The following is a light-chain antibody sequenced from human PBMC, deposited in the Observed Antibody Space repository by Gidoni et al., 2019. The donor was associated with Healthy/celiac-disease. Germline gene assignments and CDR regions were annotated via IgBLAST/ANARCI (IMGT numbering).Light chain of an antibody. V-gene: IGKV1-39*01. CDR1: QSISSY. CDR3: QQSYSTPWT. J-gene: IGKJ1*01. CDR2: AAS. Sequence: DIQMTQSPSSLSASVGDSVTITCRASQSISSYLNWYQQKPGKAPKLLIYAASSLQSGVPSRFSGSGSGTDFTLTISSLQTEDVATYYCQQSYSTPWTFGQGTKVEIK.